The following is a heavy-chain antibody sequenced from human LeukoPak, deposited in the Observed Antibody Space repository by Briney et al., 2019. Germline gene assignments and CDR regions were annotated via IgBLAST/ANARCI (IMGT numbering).Heavy chain of an antibody. CDR2: IYFTGST. J-gene: IGHJ5*01. CDR1: GVSINNSSFS. V-gene: IGHV4-39*07. Sequence: SETLSLTCSISGVSINNSSFSWGWIRQPPGKGLEWIGNIYFTGSTYYNPSLKSRVTISVDTSKSQCSLKLRSATAADTSVYYCARAPTRSSDTVTGYLFDSWGQGTLVTVSS. D-gene: IGHD3-9*01. CDR3: ARAPTRSSDTVTGYLFDS.